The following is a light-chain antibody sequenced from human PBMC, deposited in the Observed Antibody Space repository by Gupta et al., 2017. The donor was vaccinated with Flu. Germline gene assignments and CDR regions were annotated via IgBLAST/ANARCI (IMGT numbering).Light chain of an antibody. CDR1: DIGRKN. CDR2: DDS. J-gene: IGLJ1*01. CDR3: QVWSSSDHAYV. V-gene: IGLV3-21*02. Sequence: SYVLTQSPSVSLAPGQTARVTCGGNDIGRKNVHWYQQKPGQAPVVVVWDDSHRPSGTPERFSGSNSGNTATLTISRVEVGDEADYYCQVWSSSDHAYVFGTGTKVSVL.